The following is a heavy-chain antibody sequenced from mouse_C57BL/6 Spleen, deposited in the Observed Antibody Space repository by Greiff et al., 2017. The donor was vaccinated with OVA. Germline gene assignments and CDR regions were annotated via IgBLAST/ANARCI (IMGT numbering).Heavy chain of an antibody. Sequence: QVQLQQSGPGLVQPSQSLSITCTVSGFSLTSYGVHWVRQSPGKGLEWLGVIWSGGSTDYNAAFISRLSISKDNSKSQVFFKMNSLQADDTAIYYCANSNPPYAMDYWGQGTSVTVSS. D-gene: IGHD2-5*01. CDR3: ANSNPPYAMDY. V-gene: IGHV2-2*01. J-gene: IGHJ4*01. CDR1: GFSLTSYG. CDR2: IWSGGST.